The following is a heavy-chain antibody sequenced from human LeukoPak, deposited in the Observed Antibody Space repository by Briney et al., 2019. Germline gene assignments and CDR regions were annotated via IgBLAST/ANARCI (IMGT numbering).Heavy chain of an antibody. Sequence: SETLSLTCTVSGGSISSGSYYWSWIRQPAGKGLEWIGYIYYSGSTNYNPSLKSRVTISVDTSKNQFSLKLSSVTAADTAVYYCARATVLGRWFDPWGQGTLVTVSS. V-gene: IGHV4-61*10. J-gene: IGHJ5*02. CDR3: ARATVLGRWFDP. D-gene: IGHD2-8*02. CDR2: IYYSGST. CDR1: GGSISSGSYY.